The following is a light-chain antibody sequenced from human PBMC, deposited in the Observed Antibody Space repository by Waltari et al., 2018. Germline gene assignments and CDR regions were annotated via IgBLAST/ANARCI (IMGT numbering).Light chain of an antibody. CDR2: AAT. J-gene: IGLJ2*01. CDR1: RSDIGAYNF. Sequence: QSVLTQPASVSGSPGQSITISCTGTRSDIGAYNFVSWFQQLPGQAPRLLISAATKRPSGGSYRFSGSKSGNTASRSISDRQAEDEADYYCCSYVGGSRVLFGGGTKLTV. V-gene: IGLV2-23*01. CDR3: CSYVGGSRVL.